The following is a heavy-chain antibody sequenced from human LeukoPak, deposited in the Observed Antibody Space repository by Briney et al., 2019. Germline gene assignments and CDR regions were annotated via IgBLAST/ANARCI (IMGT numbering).Heavy chain of an antibody. CDR1: GFTFSNAW. V-gene: IGHV3-15*01. Sequence: PGGSLRLSCAASGFTFSNAWMSWVRQAPGKGLEWVGRIKSKTDGGTTDYAAPVKGRFTISRDDSKNTLYLQMNSLKTEDTAVYYCTTDASIAVAGDFDYWGQGTLVTVSS. D-gene: IGHD6-19*01. CDR2: IKSKTDGGTT. CDR3: TTDASIAVAGDFDY. J-gene: IGHJ4*02.